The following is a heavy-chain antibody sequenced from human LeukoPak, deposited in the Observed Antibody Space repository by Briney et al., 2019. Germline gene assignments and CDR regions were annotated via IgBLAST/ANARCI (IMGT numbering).Heavy chain of an antibody. J-gene: IGHJ6*02. D-gene: IGHD3-22*01. Sequence: SVKVSCKASGGTFSSYAISWVRQAPGQGLEWMGGIIPTFGTANYAQKFQGRVTITADESTSTAYMELSSLRSEDTAVYYCARHTRTRMIVVVMHYYYYGMDVWGQGTTVTVSS. V-gene: IGHV1-69*13. CDR2: IIPTFGTA. CDR1: GGTFSSYA. CDR3: ARHTRTRMIVVVMHYYYYGMDV.